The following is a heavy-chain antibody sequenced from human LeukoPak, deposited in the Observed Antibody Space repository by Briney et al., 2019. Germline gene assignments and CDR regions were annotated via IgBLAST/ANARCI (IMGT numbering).Heavy chain of an antibody. D-gene: IGHD3-10*01. Sequence: QPGGSLRLSCAASGFTFSSYGMHWVRQAPGKGLEWVAFIRYDGSNKYYADSVKGRFTISRDNSKNTLYLQMNSLRAEDTAVYYCAKDRSYYGSGSYFGYWGQGTLVTVSS. J-gene: IGHJ4*02. CDR3: AKDRSYYGSGSYFGY. CDR1: GFTFSSYG. V-gene: IGHV3-30*02. CDR2: IRYDGSNK.